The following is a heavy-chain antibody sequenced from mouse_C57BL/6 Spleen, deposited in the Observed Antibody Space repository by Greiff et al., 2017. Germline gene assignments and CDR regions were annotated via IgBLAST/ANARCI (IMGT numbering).Heavy chain of an antibody. CDR3: ATYYRPWFAY. CDR2: IHPSDSDT. V-gene: IGHV1-74*01. D-gene: IGHD2-14*01. Sequence: QVHVKQPGAELVKPGASVKVSCKASGYTFTSYWMHWVKQRPGQGLEWIGRIHPSDSDTNYNQKFKGKATLTVDKSSSTAYMQLSSLTSEDSAVYYCATYYRPWFAYWGQGTLVTVSA. CDR1: GYTFTSYW. J-gene: IGHJ3*01.